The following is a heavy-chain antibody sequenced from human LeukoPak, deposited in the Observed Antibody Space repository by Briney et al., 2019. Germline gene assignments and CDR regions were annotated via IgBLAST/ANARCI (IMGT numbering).Heavy chain of an antibody. D-gene: IGHD3-22*01. CDR2: IYPGDSDT. CDR1: GYSFTSYW. J-gene: IGHJ4*02. CDR3: ARKLQDSSGYSYYFDY. V-gene: IGHV5-51*01. Sequence: GESLKISCKGSGYSFTSYWIGWVRQMPGKCLERMGIIYPGDSDTRDSPSFQGQVTISADKSISTAYLQWSSLKASDTGMYYCARKLQDSSGYSYYFDYWGQGTLVTVSS.